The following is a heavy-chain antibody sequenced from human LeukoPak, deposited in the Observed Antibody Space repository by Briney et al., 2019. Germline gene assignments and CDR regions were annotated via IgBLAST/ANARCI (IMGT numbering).Heavy chain of an antibody. J-gene: IGHJ4*02. Sequence: LSETLSLTCAVYGGSFSGYYWSWIRQPPGKGLEWIGEINHSGSTNYNPSLKSRVTISVDTSKNQFSLKLSSVTAADTAVYYCASAGIAAAGTGGGSGYWGQGTLVTVSS. D-gene: IGHD6-13*01. V-gene: IGHV4-34*01. CDR2: INHSGST. CDR3: ASAGIAAAGTGGGSGY. CDR1: GGSFSGYY.